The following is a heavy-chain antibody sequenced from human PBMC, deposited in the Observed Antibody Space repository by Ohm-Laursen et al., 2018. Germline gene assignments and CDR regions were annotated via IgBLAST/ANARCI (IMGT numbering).Heavy chain of an antibody. D-gene: IGHD2/OR15-2a*01. Sequence: GTLSLTCTVSGASISGQYWSWIRQPPGKGLEWIGYIHYSGTTTYNPSLTGRVTMSVDLSKNQFSLKLTSVTATDTAVYFCARQRNSFQPIDYWGQGTLVTVSS. CDR3: ARQRNSFQPIDY. CDR2: IHYSGTT. V-gene: IGHV4-59*08. CDR1: GASISGQY. J-gene: IGHJ4*02.